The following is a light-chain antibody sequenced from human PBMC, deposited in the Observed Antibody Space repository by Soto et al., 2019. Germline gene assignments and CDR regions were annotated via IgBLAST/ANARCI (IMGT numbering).Light chain of an antibody. CDR2: RTS. V-gene: IGKV3-20*01. J-gene: IGKJ1*01. CDR1: QIISTSL. Sequence: DIVLTQSPGTLSLSPGERTTLSCGASQIISTSLFAWYQQKPGQAPRPLIYRTSSRATGISDRFSGSGSGTDFTLTISRLEPEDVAVYYCHRYGTSVWTFGQGTKVEIK. CDR3: HRYGTSVWT.